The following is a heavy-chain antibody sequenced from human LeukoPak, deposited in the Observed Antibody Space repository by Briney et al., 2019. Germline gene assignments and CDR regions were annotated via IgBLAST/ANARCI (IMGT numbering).Heavy chain of an antibody. CDR1: GFTFSSYG. CDR2: IWYDGSNK. CDR3: AKDGSSSSRTSYYYYYMDV. Sequence: GGSLRLSCAASGFTFSSYGMHWVRQAPGKGLEWVAVIWYDGSNKYYADSVKGRFTISRDNSKNTLYLQMNSLRAEDTAVYYCAKDGSSSSRTSYYYYYMDVWGKGTTVTVSS. V-gene: IGHV3-33*06. D-gene: IGHD6-6*01. J-gene: IGHJ6*03.